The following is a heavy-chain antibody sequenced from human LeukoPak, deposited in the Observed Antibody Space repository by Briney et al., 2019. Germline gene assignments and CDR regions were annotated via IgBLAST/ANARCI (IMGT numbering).Heavy chain of an antibody. V-gene: IGHV4-4*07. Sequence: SETLSLTCSVSGGFISGNYWSWIRQPAGKGLEWIGRIYSSGSTDYNPSLKSRLTMSLDKSKNQFSLKLNSVTAADTAVYYCVRDPGSYLDYWGQGTLVTVSS. CDR3: VRDPGSYLDY. CDR2: IYSSGST. J-gene: IGHJ4*02. D-gene: IGHD3-10*01. CDR1: GGFISGNY.